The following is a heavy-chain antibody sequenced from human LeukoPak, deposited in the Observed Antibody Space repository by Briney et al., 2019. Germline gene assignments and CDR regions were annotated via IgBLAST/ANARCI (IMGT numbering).Heavy chain of an antibody. CDR2: ISPSGAST. CDR1: GYTFTNYY. V-gene: IGHV1-46*01. Sequence: ASVKVSCKASGYTFTNYYVHWVRQAPGQGLEWMGMISPSGASTGYAQKFQGRVTMTRDMSTSTDYMELSSLRSEDTAIYYCARDNSVGDNAWWFDPWGQGTLVTVSS. J-gene: IGHJ5*02. CDR3: ARDNSVGDNAWWFDP. D-gene: IGHD1-26*01.